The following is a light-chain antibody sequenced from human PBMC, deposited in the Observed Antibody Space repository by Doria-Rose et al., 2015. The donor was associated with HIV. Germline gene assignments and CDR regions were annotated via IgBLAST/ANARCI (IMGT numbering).Light chain of an antibody. J-gene: IGKJ1*01. V-gene: IGKV3-20*01. CDR3: HQYGTSWT. CDR2: DGS. CDR1: QSFSSNY. Sequence: TQSPGTLSLSPGERATLSCRASQSFSSNYLAWYQQKHGQAPSLLIYDGSTRATGIPDRISASGSGTDFTLSINRLEPEDFALYYCHQYGTSWTFGQGTKVEI.